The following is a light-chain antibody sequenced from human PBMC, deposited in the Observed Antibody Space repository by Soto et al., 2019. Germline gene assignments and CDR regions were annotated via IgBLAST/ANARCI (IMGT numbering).Light chain of an antibody. J-gene: IGLJ2*01. Sequence: QSVLTQPASVSGSPGQSIAISCTGTSSVVGSFNLVSWYQQHPGKAPKLLIYEVSERPSGVSNRFSGSKSGNTASLTISGLQPEDEADYYCCSYAGSLTVVFGGGTQLT. CDR3: CSYAGSLTVV. CDR2: EVS. V-gene: IGLV2-23*02. CDR1: SSVVGSFNL.